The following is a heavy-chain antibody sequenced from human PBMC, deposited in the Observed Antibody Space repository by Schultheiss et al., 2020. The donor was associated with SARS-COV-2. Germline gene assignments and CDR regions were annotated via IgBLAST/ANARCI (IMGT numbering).Heavy chain of an antibody. CDR2: ISSSSSTI. D-gene: IGHD3-3*01. CDR1: GFTFSSYS. V-gene: IGHV3-48*04. CDR3: ARDRGYDFWSGYSYYYYYYMDV. Sequence: GGSLRLSCAASGFTFSSYSMNWVRQAPGKGLEWVSSISSSSSTIYYADSVKGRFTISRDNAKNSLYLQMNSLRAEDTAVYYRARDRGYDFWSGYSYYYYYYMDVWGKGTTVTVSS. J-gene: IGHJ6*03.